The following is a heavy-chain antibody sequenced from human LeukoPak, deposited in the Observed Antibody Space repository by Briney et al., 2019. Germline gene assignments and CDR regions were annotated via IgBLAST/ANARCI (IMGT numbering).Heavy chain of an antibody. D-gene: IGHD3-10*01. CDR2: IIPIFGTA. Sequence: SVKVSCKASGCTFSSYAISWVRQAPGQGLEWMGGIIPIFGTANYAQKFQGRVTITADESTSTAYMELSSLRSEDTAVYYCARGVVRGVIQPYYYYYYMDVWGKGTTVTVSS. J-gene: IGHJ6*03. CDR3: ARGVVRGVIQPYYYYYYMDV. V-gene: IGHV1-69*13. CDR1: GCTFSSYA.